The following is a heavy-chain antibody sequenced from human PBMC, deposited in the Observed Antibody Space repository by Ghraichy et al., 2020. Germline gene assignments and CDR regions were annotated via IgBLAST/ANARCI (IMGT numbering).Heavy chain of an antibody. CDR1: GFTFDDYA. V-gene: IGHV3-9*01. CDR3: AKDAEQWLDPGRIDY. D-gene: IGHD6-19*01. J-gene: IGHJ4*02. Sequence: LSLTCAAYGFTFDDYAMHWVRQAPGKGLEWVSGISWNSGSIGYADSVKGRFTISRDNAKNSLYLQMNTLRAEDTALYYCAKDAEQWLDPGRIDYWGQGTLVTVSS. CDR2: ISWNSGSI.